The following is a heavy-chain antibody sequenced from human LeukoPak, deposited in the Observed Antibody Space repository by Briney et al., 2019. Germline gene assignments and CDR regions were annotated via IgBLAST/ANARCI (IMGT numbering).Heavy chain of an antibody. D-gene: IGHD1-14*01. CDR2: ISGGGGST. CDR3: AKGSGINHYHWIDP. J-gene: IGHJ5*02. V-gene: IGHV3-23*01. Sequence: QPGRSLRLSCAASEFTFSNYAMNWVRQAPGKGLEWVSGISGGGGSTYYADSVKGRFTISRDNSKNTLYLQMDSLRAEDTALYYCAKGSGINHYHWIDPWGQGTLVTVSS. CDR1: EFTFSNYA.